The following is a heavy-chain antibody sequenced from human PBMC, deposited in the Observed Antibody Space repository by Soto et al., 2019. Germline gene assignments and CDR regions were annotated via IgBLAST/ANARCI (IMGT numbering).Heavy chain of an antibody. CDR1: GFTFSSYG. Sequence: QVQLVESGGGVVQPGRSLRLSCAASGFTFSSYGMHWVRQAPGKGLEWVAVIWYDGSNKYYADSVKGRFTISRDNSKNTLYLQMNSLRAEDTAVYYCARLCITMVRGPKCDAFDIWGQGTMVTVSS. J-gene: IGHJ3*02. D-gene: IGHD3-10*01. CDR3: ARLCITMVRGPKCDAFDI. V-gene: IGHV3-33*01. CDR2: IWYDGSNK.